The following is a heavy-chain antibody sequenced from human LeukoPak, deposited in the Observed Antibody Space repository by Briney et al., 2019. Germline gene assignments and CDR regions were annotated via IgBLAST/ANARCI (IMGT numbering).Heavy chain of an antibody. Sequence: GGSLRLSCAASGFSFSDAWMTWVRQAPGRGLEWLGRIKGASDGGTTDLAAPVKGRFTMSRDDSKNTVYLQMDRLQTEDTAVYYCTTDLTWLFNFAYWGLGTLVTVSS. CDR3: TTDLTWLFNFAY. CDR2: IKGASDGGTT. J-gene: IGHJ4*02. V-gene: IGHV3-15*01. CDR1: GFSFSDAW. D-gene: IGHD3-9*01.